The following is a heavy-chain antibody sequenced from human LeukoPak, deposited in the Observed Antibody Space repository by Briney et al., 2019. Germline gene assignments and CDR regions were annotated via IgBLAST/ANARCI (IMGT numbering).Heavy chain of an antibody. J-gene: IGHJ4*02. Sequence: SETLSLTCAVYGGSFSGHYWSWIRQPPGKGLEWIGEINHSGSTNYNPSLKSRVTISVDTSKNQFSLKLSSVTAADTAVYYCARVGVGAIDYWGQGTLVTVSS. V-gene: IGHV4-34*01. CDR2: INHSGST. CDR1: GGSFSGHY. D-gene: IGHD1-26*01. CDR3: ARVGVGAIDY.